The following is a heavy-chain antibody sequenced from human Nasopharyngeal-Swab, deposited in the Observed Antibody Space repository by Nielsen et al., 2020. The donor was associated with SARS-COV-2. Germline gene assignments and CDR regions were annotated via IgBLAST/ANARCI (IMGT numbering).Heavy chain of an antibody. CDR3: ARVEMATVSHAFDI. J-gene: IGHJ3*02. Sequence: SETLSLTCTVSGGSVSSGSYYWSWIRQHPGKGLEWIGYIYYSGSTYYNPSLKSRVTISVDTSKNQFSLKLSSVTAADTAVYYCARVEMATVSHAFDIWGQGTMVTVSS. V-gene: IGHV4-31*03. CDR2: IYYSGST. CDR1: GGSVSSGSYY. D-gene: IGHD5-24*01.